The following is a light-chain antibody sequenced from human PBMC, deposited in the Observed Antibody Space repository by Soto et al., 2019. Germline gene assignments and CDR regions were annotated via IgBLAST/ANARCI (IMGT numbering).Light chain of an antibody. CDR2: GAS. CDR3: QQDNNWPPLT. Sequence: EIVMTQSPATLSVSPRERATLSCRASQSVSSNLAWYQQKPGQAPRLLIYGASTRATGIPARFSGSGSGTEYTLTLSSLQSEDFAVYYRQQDNNWPPLTFGGGTKVEIK. CDR1: QSVSSN. J-gene: IGKJ4*01. V-gene: IGKV3-15*01.